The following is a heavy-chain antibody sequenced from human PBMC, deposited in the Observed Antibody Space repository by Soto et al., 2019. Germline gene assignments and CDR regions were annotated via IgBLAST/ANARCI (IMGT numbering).Heavy chain of an antibody. CDR3: ARFSTLIGDGRFYFDY. CDR1: GGSISSYY. D-gene: IGHD7-27*01. CDR2: IYYSGST. J-gene: IGHJ4*02. V-gene: IGHV4-59*01. Sequence: SETLSLTCTVSGGSISSYYWSWIRQPPGKGLEWIGYIYYSGSTNYNPSLKSRVTISVDTSKTQFSLKLSSVTAADTAVYYCARFSTLIGDGRFYFDYWGQGTLVTVSS.